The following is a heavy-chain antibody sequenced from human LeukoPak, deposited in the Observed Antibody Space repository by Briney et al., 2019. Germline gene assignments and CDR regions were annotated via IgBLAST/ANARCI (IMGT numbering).Heavy chain of an antibody. D-gene: IGHD4-11*01. V-gene: IGHV3-23*03. Sequence: PGGSLRLSCAASGFTSSRYWMSWVRQAPGKGLEWVSVIYAAGTTTYYADSVKGRFTISRDNSKNTLYLQMNSLRAEDTAVYYCARTKHDYSNPFDYWGQGTLVTVSS. J-gene: IGHJ4*02. CDR2: IYAAGTTT. CDR3: ARTKHDYSNPFDY. CDR1: GFTSSRYW.